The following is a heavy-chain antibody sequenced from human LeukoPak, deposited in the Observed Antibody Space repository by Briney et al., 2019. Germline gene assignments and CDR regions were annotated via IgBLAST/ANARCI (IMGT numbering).Heavy chain of an antibody. CDR3: ASCRTIFYYYMDV. D-gene: IGHD3-3*02. V-gene: IGHV1-2*02. Sequence: ASVKVSCKASGYTFTGYYMHWVRQAPGQGLEWMGWINPKRGDTNYAQKFQGRVTMTRDTSISTVYMELSRLRSDDTAVYYCASCRTIFYYYMDVWGKGTTVTISS. CDR1: GYTFTGYY. J-gene: IGHJ6*03. CDR2: INPKRGDT.